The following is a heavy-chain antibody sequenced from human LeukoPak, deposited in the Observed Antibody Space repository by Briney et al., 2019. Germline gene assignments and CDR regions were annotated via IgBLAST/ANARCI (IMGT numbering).Heavy chain of an antibody. D-gene: IGHD6-19*01. Sequence: SQTLSLTCTVSGGSISSGSYDWSWIRQPAGKGLEWIGYIDYSGSTSYNPSLKSRVTISIDTSKNQFSLRLNSVTAADTAVYSCATGGGGGWYHSYYMDVWGKGTTVTISS. CDR3: ATGGGGGWYHSYYMDV. V-gene: IGHV4-61*10. CDR2: IDYSGST. CDR1: GGSISSGSYD. J-gene: IGHJ6*03.